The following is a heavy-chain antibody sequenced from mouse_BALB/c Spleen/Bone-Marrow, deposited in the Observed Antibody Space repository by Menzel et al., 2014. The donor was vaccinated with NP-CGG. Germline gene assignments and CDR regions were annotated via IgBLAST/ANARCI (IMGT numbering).Heavy chain of an antibody. V-gene: IGHV5-9-2*01. CDR3: ARHAYYDQTEVSFVY. CDR2: ISGGGSYT. Sequence: EVQLVESGGGLVKSGGSPKLSCAASGFTFSSYGMSWVRQTPEKRLEWVATISGGGSYTFYPDSVKGRFTISRDNAKNNLYLQLSSLRSEDTALYYCARHAYYDQTEVSFVYWGQGTLVTVSA. CDR1: GFTFSSYG. J-gene: IGHJ3*01. D-gene: IGHD2-4*01.